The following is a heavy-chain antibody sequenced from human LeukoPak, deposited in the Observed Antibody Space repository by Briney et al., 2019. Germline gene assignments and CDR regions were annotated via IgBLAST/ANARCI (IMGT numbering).Heavy chain of an antibody. J-gene: IGHJ4*02. CDR2: ISAYNGNT. Sequence: GASVKVSCKASDYTFTVSYGISWVRQAPGQGLEWMGWISAYNGNTNYAQKVQGRVTMTTDTSTSTAYMELRSLRSDDTAVYYCAREAVVASTPDSWGQGTLVTVSS. D-gene: IGHD2-15*01. CDR1: DYTFTVSYG. V-gene: IGHV1-18*01. CDR3: AREAVVASTPDS.